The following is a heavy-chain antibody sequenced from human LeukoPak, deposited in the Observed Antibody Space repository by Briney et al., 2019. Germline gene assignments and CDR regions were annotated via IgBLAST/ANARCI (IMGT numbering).Heavy chain of an antibody. V-gene: IGHV1-18*01. D-gene: IGHD5-24*01. Sequence: ASVKVSCKASGGTFSSYAISWVRQAPGQGLEWMGGISAYNGNTNYAQKLQGRVTMTTDTSTSTAYMELRSLRSDDTAVYYCARSRLMAPYFDYWGQGTLVTVSS. CDR2: ISAYNGNT. CDR3: ARSRLMAPYFDY. J-gene: IGHJ4*02. CDR1: GGTFSSYA.